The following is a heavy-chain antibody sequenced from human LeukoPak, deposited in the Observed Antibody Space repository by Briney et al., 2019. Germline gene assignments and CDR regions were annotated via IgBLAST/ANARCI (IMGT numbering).Heavy chain of an antibody. Sequence: PGGSLRLSCAASGFTFDDYAMHWVRQAPGKGLEWVSGISGSGSSTYYADSVKGRFTISRDNSKNTLYLQMNSLQTEDTAVYYCAKDRGDYPPYFDYWGQGTLVTVSS. D-gene: IGHD2-21*02. CDR1: GFTFDDYA. CDR3: AKDRGDYPPYFDY. V-gene: IGHV3-23*01. CDR2: ISGSGSST. J-gene: IGHJ4*02.